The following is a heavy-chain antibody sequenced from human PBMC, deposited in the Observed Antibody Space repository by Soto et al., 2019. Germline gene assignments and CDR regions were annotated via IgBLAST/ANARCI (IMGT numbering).Heavy chain of an antibody. V-gene: IGHV4-59*01. CDR2: IYYSGST. Sequence: SETLSLTCTVSGGSISSYYWSWIRQPPGKGLEWIGYIYYSGSTNYNPSLKSRVTISVDTSKNQFSLKLSSVTTADTAVYYCARGILGYCSGGSCYSSFDYWGQGTLVTVSS. CDR1: GGSISSYY. CDR3: ARGILGYCSGGSCYSSFDY. J-gene: IGHJ4*02. D-gene: IGHD2-15*01.